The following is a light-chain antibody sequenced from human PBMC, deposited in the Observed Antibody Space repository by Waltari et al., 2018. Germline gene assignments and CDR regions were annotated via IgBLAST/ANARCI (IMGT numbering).Light chain of an antibody. J-gene: IGKJ1*01. CDR2: AAS. CDR3: QQYKTFSRT. V-gene: IGKV1-8*01. CDR1: QGISSY. Sequence: AIRMTQSPSSLSASTGDRVTFTCRASQGISSYLAWYQQKPGKAPKLLIYAASTLQSGVPSRFSGSGSGTDFTLTISCLQSEDFATYYCQQYKTFSRTFGQGTKVEI.